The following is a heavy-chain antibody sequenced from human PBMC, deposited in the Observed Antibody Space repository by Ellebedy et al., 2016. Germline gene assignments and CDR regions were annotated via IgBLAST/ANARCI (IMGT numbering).Heavy chain of an antibody. CDR1: GFSFDDYA. D-gene: IGHD6-19*01. J-gene: IGHJ4*02. V-gene: IGHV3-9*01. CDR3: VKGSIAVIATCFDY. Sequence: GGSLRLSCAASGFSFDDYAMHWVRQAPGMGLEWVSGISWNRGSMQYAVSVKGRFTISRDNAKNSLYLQMNSLRTEDTAFYYCVKGSIAVIATCFDYWGQGTLVTVSS. CDR2: ISWNRGSM.